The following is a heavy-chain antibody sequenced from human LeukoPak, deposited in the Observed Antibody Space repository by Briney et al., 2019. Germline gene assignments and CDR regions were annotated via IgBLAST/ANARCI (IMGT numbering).Heavy chain of an antibody. CDR3: ARDFGVADHDAFDI. J-gene: IGHJ3*02. CDR2: INPNSGGT. V-gene: IGHV1-2*06. D-gene: IGHD3-3*01. Sequence: APVKVSCKASGYTFTGYYMHWVRQAPGQGLEWMGRINPNSGGTNYAQKFQGRVTMTRDTSISTAYMELSRLRSDDTAVYYCARDFGVADHDAFDIWGQGTMVTVSS. CDR1: GYTFTGYY.